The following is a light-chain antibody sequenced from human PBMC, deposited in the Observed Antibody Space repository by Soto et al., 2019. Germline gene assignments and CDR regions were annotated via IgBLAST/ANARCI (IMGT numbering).Light chain of an antibody. J-gene: IGLJ1*01. Sequence: QSVLTQPPSVSGAPGQRVTISCTGSSSNIGAGYDVHWYQQRPGTAPKLLIFGNINRPSGVPDRFSGSKSGNTASLTVSGLQAEDEADYYCSSYAGSNNYVFGTGTKVTVL. CDR3: SSYAGSNNYV. CDR1: SSNIGAGYD. CDR2: GNI. V-gene: IGLV1-40*01.